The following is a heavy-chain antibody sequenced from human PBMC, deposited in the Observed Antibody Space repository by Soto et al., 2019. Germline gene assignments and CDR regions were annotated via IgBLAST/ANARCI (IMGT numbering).Heavy chain of an antibody. CDR3: ARDPNTSGGKPWAFNYFDS. CDR2: ISYDGTNK. D-gene: IGHD2-15*01. J-gene: IGHJ4*02. V-gene: IGHV3-30-3*01. CDR1: GFSFSISP. Sequence: QVQLVESGGGVVQPGRSLRLSCAASGFSFSISPMHWVRQAPGKGPEWVALISYDGTNKFYADSVKGRFTISRDTSKSTLYLQVDSLRPEEAAVYYCARDPNTSGGKPWAFNYFDSWGQGTLVSFS.